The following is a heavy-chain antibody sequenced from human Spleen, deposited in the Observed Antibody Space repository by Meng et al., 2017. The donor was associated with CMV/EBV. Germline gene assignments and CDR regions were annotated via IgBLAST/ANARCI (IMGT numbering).Heavy chain of an antibody. D-gene: IGHD2-2*01. CDR2: TYYRSKWYN. Sequence: SSNSAAWNWIRQSPSRGLEWLGRTYYRSKWYNDYAVSVRSRITINPDTSKNQFSLQLNSVTPEDTAVYYCARERGDIVVVPADPHFDYWSQGTLVTVSS. CDR1: SSNSAA. V-gene: IGHV6-1*01. J-gene: IGHJ4*02. CDR3: ARERGDIVVVPADPHFDY.